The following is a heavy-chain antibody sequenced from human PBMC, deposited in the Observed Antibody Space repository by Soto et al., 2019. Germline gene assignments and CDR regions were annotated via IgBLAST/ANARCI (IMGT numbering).Heavy chain of an antibody. CDR3: SREWSAVTGTPFDL. Sequence: QLQLVESGGGVVQPETSLRLSCEASGFTFSAFGMHWVRQAPGKGLEWVAGFSYDGHTKYYANPVKGRFSISRDNSRNALYLSMDSLRAEAAAMYYCSREWSAVTGTPFDLWGQGTMVIVSS. CDR2: FSYDGHTK. V-gene: IGHV3-30*03. J-gene: IGHJ3*01. CDR1: GFTFSAFG. D-gene: IGHD6-19*01.